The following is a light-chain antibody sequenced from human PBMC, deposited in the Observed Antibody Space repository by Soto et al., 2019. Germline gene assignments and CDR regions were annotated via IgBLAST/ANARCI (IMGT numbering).Light chain of an antibody. CDR3: QKYNSALT. V-gene: IGKV1-27*01. CDR1: QGISNY. Sequence: DIQITQSPSSLSASVGDRVTITCRASQGISNYLAWYQQKPGKVPKLLIYAASTLQSGVPSRFSGSGSGTDFTLTISXLQPEDVATYYCQKYNSALTFGGGTKVDIK. CDR2: AAS. J-gene: IGKJ4*01.